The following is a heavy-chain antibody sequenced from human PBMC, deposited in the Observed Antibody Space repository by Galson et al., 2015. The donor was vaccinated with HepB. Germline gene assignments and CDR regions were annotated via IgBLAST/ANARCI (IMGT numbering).Heavy chain of an antibody. CDR3: ARRISLVRGIITKPDYYYGMDV. V-gene: IGHV3-7*03. D-gene: IGHD3-10*01. CDR2: INPDGSEK. CDR1: EFTFSSYW. J-gene: IGHJ6*02. Sequence: SLRLSCAASEFTFSSYWMNWVRQAPGKGLEWVANINPDGSEKYYVASLKGRFPISRDNAENSLYLQMDSLRAEDTAVYYCARRISLVRGIITKPDYYYGMDVWGQGTTVTVAS.